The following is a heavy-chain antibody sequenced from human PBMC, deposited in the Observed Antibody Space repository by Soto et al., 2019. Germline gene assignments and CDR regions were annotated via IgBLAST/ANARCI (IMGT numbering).Heavy chain of an antibody. J-gene: IGHJ6*02. D-gene: IGHD3-3*01. CDR2: IYDSGST. CDR1: GGSIGSGDYS. Sequence: SETLSLTCAVSGGSIGSGDYSWTWIRQPPGKGLEWIGYIYDSGSTYYNPSLRSRVSVSVDTSKNQFSLKVSSVTAADTAVYYCARLTIFGAVRHYYYDMDVWGQGTTVTVSS. CDR3: ARLTIFGAVRHYYYDMDV. V-gene: IGHV4-30-4*01.